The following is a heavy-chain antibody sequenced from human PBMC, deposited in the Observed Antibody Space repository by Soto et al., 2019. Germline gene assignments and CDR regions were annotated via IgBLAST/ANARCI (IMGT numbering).Heavy chain of an antibody. D-gene: IGHD3-10*01. CDR1: GFTFSSYG. J-gene: IGHJ5*02. V-gene: IGHV3-30*18. CDR2: ISYDGSNK. Sequence: QVQLVESGGGVVQPGRSLRLSCAASGFTFSSYGMHWVRQAPGKGLEWGAVISYDGSNKYYADSVKGRLTISRDNSKNTLYLQMNSLRTDDTAVYYCAKPGRPTNPYGSGSYSGLQSWFDPWGQGTLVTVSS. CDR3: AKPGRPTNPYGSGSYSGLQSWFDP.